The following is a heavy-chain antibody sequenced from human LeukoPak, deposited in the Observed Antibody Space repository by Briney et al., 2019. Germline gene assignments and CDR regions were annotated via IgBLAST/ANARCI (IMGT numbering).Heavy chain of an antibody. J-gene: IGHJ5*02. Sequence: GGSLRLSCAASGFTFTGYAMSWVRQAPGKGLEWVSAISGSGGSTYYADSVKGRFTISRDNSKNTLYLQMNSLRAEDTAVYYCAKPRPSYSSSWYDHWGQGTLVTVSS. V-gene: IGHV3-23*01. CDR3: AKPRPSYSSSWYDH. CDR1: GFTFTGYA. CDR2: ISGSGGST. D-gene: IGHD6-13*01.